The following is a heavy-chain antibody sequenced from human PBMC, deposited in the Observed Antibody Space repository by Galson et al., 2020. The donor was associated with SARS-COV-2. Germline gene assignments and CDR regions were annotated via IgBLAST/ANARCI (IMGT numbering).Heavy chain of an antibody. J-gene: IGHJ6*02. CDR1: GFTFSSYS. V-gene: IGHV3-48*02. CDR3: ARITMLYYYYGMDV. CDR2: ISSSSSTI. D-gene: IGHD3-10*01. Sequence: GSLRLSCAASGFTFSSYSMNWVRQAPGKGLEWVSYISSSSSTIYYADSVKGRFTISRDNAKNSLYLQMNSLRDEDTAVYYCARITMLYYYYGMDVWGQGTTVTVSS.